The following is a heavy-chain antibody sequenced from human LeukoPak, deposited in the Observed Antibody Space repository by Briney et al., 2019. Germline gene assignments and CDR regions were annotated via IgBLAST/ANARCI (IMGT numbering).Heavy chain of an antibody. Sequence: PVKFSCKALDATFTSNAISWVRQAPGQGLEWMGGIIPIFLTANSAQHFQGRSTITTDESTSTAYMELSSLRSEDTAVYYCARGVGYYGDLDYWGQGTLVTVSS. CDR2: IIPIFLTA. J-gene: IGHJ4*02. CDR1: DATFTSNA. V-gene: IGHV1-69*05. D-gene: IGHD4-17*01. CDR3: ARGVGYYGDLDY.